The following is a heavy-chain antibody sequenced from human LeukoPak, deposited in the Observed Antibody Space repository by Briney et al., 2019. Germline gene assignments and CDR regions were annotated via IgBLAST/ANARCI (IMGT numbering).Heavy chain of an antibody. V-gene: IGHV1-2*02. Sequence: VASVKVSCKASGYTFTGYYMHWARQAPGQGLEWMGWINPKSGGTNYAQKLQGRVTMTTDTSTSTAYMELRSLRSDDTAVYYCARAQDVEQWLVREYYFDYWGQGTLVTVSS. CDR1: GYTFTGYY. CDR3: ARAQDVEQWLVREYYFDY. J-gene: IGHJ4*02. CDR2: INPKSGGT. D-gene: IGHD6-19*01.